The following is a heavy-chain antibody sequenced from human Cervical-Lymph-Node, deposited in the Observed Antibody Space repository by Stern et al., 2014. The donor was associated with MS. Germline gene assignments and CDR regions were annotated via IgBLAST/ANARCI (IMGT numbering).Heavy chain of an antibody. Sequence: QVQLQESGPGLVRPSGTLSLTCGVSGDSISGSSDWWSWVRQAPGKGLEWIGEVHHRGTTKYNPSLKRRVNQSVTTGKQPASRTLNSVTAADTAVYYCARVKWYFDLWGRGTLVTVSS. CDR2: VHHRGTT. D-gene: IGHD2-21*01. J-gene: IGHJ2*01. CDR3: ARVKWYFDL. CDR1: GDSISGSSDW. V-gene: IGHV4-4*02.